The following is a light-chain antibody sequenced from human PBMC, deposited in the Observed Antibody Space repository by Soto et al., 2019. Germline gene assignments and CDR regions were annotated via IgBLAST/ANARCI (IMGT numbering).Light chain of an antibody. CDR2: EVS. CDR3: SSYTSSSRV. J-gene: IGLJ3*02. V-gene: IGLV2-14*01. Sequence: ALTQPASVSGSPGQSITISCTGTSSDVGGYNYVSWYQQHPGKAPKLMIYEVSNRPSGVSNRFSGSKSGNTASLTISGLQAEDEADYYCSSYTSSSRVFGGGTKLTVL. CDR1: SSDVGGYNY.